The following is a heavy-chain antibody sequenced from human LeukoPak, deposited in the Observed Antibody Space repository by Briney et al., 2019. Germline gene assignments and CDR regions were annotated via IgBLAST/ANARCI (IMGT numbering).Heavy chain of an antibody. J-gene: IGHJ3*02. Sequence: GRSLRLSCAASGFTFSSYAMHWVRQAPGKGLEWVAVISYDGSNKYYADSVKGRFTISRDNSKNTLYLQMNSLRAEDTAVYYCARGGAVLRFLEWLFDAFDIWGQGTMVTVSS. D-gene: IGHD3-3*01. CDR2: ISYDGSNK. CDR3: ARGGAVLRFLEWLFDAFDI. CDR1: GFTFSSYA. V-gene: IGHV3-30-3*01.